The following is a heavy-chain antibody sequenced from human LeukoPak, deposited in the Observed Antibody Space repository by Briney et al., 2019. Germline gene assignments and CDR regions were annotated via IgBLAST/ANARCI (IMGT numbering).Heavy chain of an antibody. J-gene: IGHJ3*02. CDR3: ARVAAQTAFDI. CDR2: ISSSSSYT. D-gene: IGHD6-19*01. V-gene: IGHV3-11*05. Sequence: GGSLRLSCAASGFTFSDYYMSWIRQAPGKGLVWVSYISSSSSYTNYADSVKGRFTISRDNAKNSLYLQMNSLRAEDTAVYYCARVAAQTAFDIWGQGTMVTVSS. CDR1: GFTFSDYY.